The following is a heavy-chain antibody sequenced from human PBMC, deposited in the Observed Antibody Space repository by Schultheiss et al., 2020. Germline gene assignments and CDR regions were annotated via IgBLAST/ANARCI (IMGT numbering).Heavy chain of an antibody. CDR3: TTRLLWFGESPYGMDV. CDR1: GFTFSSYS. D-gene: IGHD3-10*01. J-gene: IGHJ6*02. V-gene: IGHV3-73*01. CDR2: IRTKTNRYAT. Sequence: GGSLRLSCAASGFTFSSYSMNWVRQAPGKGLEWVGRIRTKTNRYATGYGASVKGRFTISRDDSKNTAYLQMNSLKTEDTAVYYCTTRLLWFGESPYGMDVWGQGTTVTVSS.